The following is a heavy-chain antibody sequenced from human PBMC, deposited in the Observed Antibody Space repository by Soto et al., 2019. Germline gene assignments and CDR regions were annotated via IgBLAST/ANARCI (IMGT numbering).Heavy chain of an antibody. D-gene: IGHD3-9*01. V-gene: IGHV1-18*01. CDR2: ISPHNRNT. Sequence: QVQLVQSGAEVKRPGDSVKVSCQASGYTFGHFYITWVRQAPGQGLEWMGAISPHNRNTNYAEKFRGRVTMTTDTPTTTAYMELRSLRSDDTAVYYCARDEGGYDILTGYYKAHHFDQWGQGALVTVSS. CDR3: ARDEGGYDILTGYYKAHHFDQ. CDR1: GYTFGHFY. J-gene: IGHJ4*02.